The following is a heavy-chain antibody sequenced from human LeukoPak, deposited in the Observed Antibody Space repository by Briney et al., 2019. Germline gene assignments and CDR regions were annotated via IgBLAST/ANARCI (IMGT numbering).Heavy chain of an antibody. V-gene: IGHV1-46*01. CDR3: ARGWRSTAMKKFDFDY. Sequence: EASVKVSCKASGYTFTGYYMHWVRQAPGQGLEWMGIINPSGGSTSYAQKFQGRVTMTRDTSTSTVYMELSSLRSEDTAVYYCARGWRSTAMKKFDFDYWGQGTLVTVSS. J-gene: IGHJ4*02. D-gene: IGHD5-18*01. CDR2: INPSGGST. CDR1: GYTFTGYY.